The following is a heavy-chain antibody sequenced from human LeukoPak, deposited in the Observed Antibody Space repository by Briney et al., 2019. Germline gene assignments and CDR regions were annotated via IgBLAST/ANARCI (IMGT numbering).Heavy chain of an antibody. V-gene: IGHV3-11*06. J-gene: IGHJ4*02. Sequence: GGSLRLSCAASGFTFSDYYMSWVRQAPGKGLEWVSYISSSSSKTHYSESVKGRFTISRDNSKNTLYLQMNRLRAEDTAVYYCARDRTEVRYFRVFDYWGQGALVTVSS. D-gene: IGHD3-9*01. CDR2: ISSSSSKT. CDR3: ARDRTEVRYFRVFDY. CDR1: GFTFSDYY.